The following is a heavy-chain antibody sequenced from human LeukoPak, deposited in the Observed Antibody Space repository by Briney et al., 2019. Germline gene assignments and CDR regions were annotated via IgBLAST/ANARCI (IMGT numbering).Heavy chain of an antibody. CDR2: ISAYNGNT. J-gene: IGHJ6*02. D-gene: IGHD2-2*01. Sequence: ASVKVSCKASGYTFTSYGISWVRQAPGQGLEWMGWISAYNGNTNYAQKLQGRVTMTTDTSTSTAYMELRSLRSDDTAVYYCARVVWCSSTCCYVDYYYGMDVWGQGTTVTVSS. CDR3: ARVVWCSSTCCYVDYYYGMDV. V-gene: IGHV1-18*01. CDR1: GYTFTSYG.